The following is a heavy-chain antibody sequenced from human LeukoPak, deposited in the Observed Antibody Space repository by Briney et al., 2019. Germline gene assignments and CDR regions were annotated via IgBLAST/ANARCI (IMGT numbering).Heavy chain of an antibody. CDR1: GFTFSYYS. CDR3: AKRNYFGAGTYSFDF. Sequence: PGGSLRLSCAASGFTFSYYSMTWVRQAPGKGLEWVSYIDSSSATTYYADSVKGRFTISRDNSKNTLYLQMNSLRAEDTAVYCCAKRNYFGAGTYSFDFWGQGTLVTVSS. CDR2: IDSSSATT. D-gene: IGHD3-10*01. V-gene: IGHV3-48*01. J-gene: IGHJ4*02.